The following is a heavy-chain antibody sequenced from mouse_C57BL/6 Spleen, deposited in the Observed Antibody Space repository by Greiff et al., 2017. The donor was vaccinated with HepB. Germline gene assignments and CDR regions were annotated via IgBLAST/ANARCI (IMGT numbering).Heavy chain of an antibody. CDR3: ARLYYGSSYSYYYAMDY. V-gene: IGHV1-69*01. J-gene: IGHJ4*01. CDR2: IDPSDSYT. CDR1: GYTFTSYW. Sequence: VQLQQPGAELVMPGASVKLSCKASGYTFTSYWMHWVKQRPGQGLEWIGEIDPSDSYTNYNQKFKGKSTLTVDKSSSTAYMQLSSLTSEDSAVYYCARLYYGSSYSYYYAMDYWGQGTSVTVSS. D-gene: IGHD1-1*01.